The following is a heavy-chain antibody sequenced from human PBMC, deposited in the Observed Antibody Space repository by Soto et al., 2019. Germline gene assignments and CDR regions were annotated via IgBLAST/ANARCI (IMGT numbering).Heavy chain of an antibody. V-gene: IGHV4-39*01. CDR2: IYYSGRT. CDR3: ARQNIVVVPVAMFDWFDP. J-gene: IGHJ5*02. D-gene: IGHD2-2*01. Sequence: QLQLQESGPGLVKPSETLSLTCTVSGGSISSSNYYWGWIRQPPGKGLEWIGSIYYSGRTYCNPSLKSRVTISVDTSKNQFSLRLNSVTAADTAVYYCARQNIVVVPVAMFDWFDPWGQGTLVTVSS. CDR1: GGSISSSNYY.